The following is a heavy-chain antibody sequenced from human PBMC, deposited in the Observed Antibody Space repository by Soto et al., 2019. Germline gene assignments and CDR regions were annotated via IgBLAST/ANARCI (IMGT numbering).Heavy chain of an antibody. CDR1: GGSINTFY. CDR2: IFSSGST. J-gene: IGHJ4*02. D-gene: IGHD5-12*01. Sequence: PSETLSLTCTVSGGSINTFYWSWVRQPAGKGLEWIGRIFSSGSTSFNPSLESRVAMSVDTSKNHFSLNLSSVTAADMAVYYCAREGSYSAYNFAHGIQLWSFDFWGQGALLTSP. CDR3: AREGSYSAYNFAHGIQLWSFDF. V-gene: IGHV4-4*07.